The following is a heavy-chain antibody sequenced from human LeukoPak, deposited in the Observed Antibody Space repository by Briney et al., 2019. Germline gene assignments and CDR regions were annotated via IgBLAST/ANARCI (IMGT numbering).Heavy chain of an antibody. CDR2: ISWNSGSI. Sequence: PRRSLRLSCAASGFTFDDYAMHWVRQAPGKGLEWVSGISWNSGSIGYADSVKGRFTISRGNAKNSLYLQMNSLRAEDTALYYCAKDYYDSSGYLFDYWGQGTLVTVSS. D-gene: IGHD3-22*01. V-gene: IGHV3-9*01. J-gene: IGHJ4*02. CDR1: GFTFDDYA. CDR3: AKDYYDSSGYLFDY.